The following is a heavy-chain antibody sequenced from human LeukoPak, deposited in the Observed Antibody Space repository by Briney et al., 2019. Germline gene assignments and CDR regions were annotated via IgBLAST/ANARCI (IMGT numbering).Heavy chain of an antibody. D-gene: IGHD3-10*01. CDR3: ARRSYYGSGTYGRPYNWFDP. J-gene: IGHJ5*02. CDR2: ISYSGIP. CDR1: GDSISSGSFY. Sequence: SQTLSLTCTVSGDSISSGSFYWGWIRQPPGKGLDWIGSISYSGIPYYNPSLKSRVTISVDTSKNQFSLKLSSVTAADTAVYYCARRSYYGSGTYGRPYNWFDPWGQGTLVTVSS. V-gene: IGHV4-39*07.